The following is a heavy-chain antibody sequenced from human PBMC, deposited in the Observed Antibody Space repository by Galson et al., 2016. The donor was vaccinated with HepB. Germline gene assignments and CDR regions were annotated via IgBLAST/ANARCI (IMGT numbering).Heavy chain of an antibody. CDR2: ISYDGSNK. J-gene: IGHJ6*02. V-gene: IGHV3-30-3*01. CDR3: ARDTRPYSNLRHGMDV. D-gene: IGHD4-11*01. CDR1: GFTFSNYA. Sequence: LRLSCAASGFTFSNYAMNWVRQAPGKGLEWVAVISYDGSNKYYADSVKGRFTISRDNSKNTLYLQMNSLRAEDTAVYYCARDTRPYSNLRHGMDVWGQGTTVTASS.